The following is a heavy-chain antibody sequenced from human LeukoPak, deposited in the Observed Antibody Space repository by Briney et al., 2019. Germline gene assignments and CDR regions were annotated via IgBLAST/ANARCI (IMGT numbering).Heavy chain of an antibody. CDR1: GFTFTSYG. CDR2: ITYDGYYK. CDR3: ARDLSPVVRASPMGY. J-gene: IGHJ4*02. V-gene: IGHV3-30*03. D-gene: IGHD3-10*01. Sequence: GRSLRLSCAASGFTFTSYGMHWVRQAPGKGLEWVALITYDGYYKYYSDSVKGRFTISSDTSKNTLYLRMNSLRDEDTAVYYCARDLSPVVRASPMGYWGQGTLVTVSS.